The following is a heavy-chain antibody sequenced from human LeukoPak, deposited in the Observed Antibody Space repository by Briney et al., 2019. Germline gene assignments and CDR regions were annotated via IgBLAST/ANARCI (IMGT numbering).Heavy chain of an antibody. V-gene: IGHV3-23*01. Sequence: PGGSLRLSCAASGFTFSNYAMSWVRQAPGKGLEWVSAISGSGGSTYYADSVKGRFTISRDNSKNSLYLQMNSLRAEDTAVYYCARVNDSSGYYSYYFDYWGQGTLVTVSS. D-gene: IGHD3-22*01. CDR2: ISGSGGST. J-gene: IGHJ4*02. CDR3: ARVNDSSGYYSYYFDY. CDR1: GFTFSNYA.